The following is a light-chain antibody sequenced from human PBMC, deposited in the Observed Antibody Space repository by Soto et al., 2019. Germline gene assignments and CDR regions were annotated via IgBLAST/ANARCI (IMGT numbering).Light chain of an antibody. Sequence: DIQMTQSPSSLSASVGARVTITCRASQDISKNLAWYQQIPGKAPKLLIFAASTLQSGVPSRFSASGSGTEFTLIISNLQPHDFETYYCQQFKDYVWTFGQGTKVDI. CDR3: QQFKDYVWT. CDR1: QDISKN. CDR2: AAS. V-gene: IGKV1-9*01. J-gene: IGKJ1*01.